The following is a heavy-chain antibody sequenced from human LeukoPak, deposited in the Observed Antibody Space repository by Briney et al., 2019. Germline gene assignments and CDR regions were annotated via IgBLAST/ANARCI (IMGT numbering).Heavy chain of an antibody. Sequence: GGSLRLSCAVSGFPFTTFWMSWVRQAPGKGLEWGANINQIGSEKNYAHSLRGGFAISRDNATNTLYLQMNSLRPEDTAMYYCTGETYYFDHWGQGALVTVSS. CDR2: INQIGSEK. V-gene: IGHV3-7*04. J-gene: IGHJ4*02. CDR1: GFPFTTFW. CDR3: TGETYYFDH.